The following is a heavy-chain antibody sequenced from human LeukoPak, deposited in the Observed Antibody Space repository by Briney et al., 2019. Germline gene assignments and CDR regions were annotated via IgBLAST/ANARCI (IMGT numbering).Heavy chain of an antibody. CDR3: ARQTTVTFRGAFDI. CDR1: GGSISNSSYF. D-gene: IGHD4-17*01. V-gene: IGHV4-39*01. J-gene: IGHJ3*02. CDR2: IYYAGST. Sequence: SETLSLTCSVSGGSISNSSYFWGWVRQPPGKGLEWIGSIYYAGSTYYNPSLKSRLTISKDTSKNQFALRLSSVTAADTAVYYCARQTTVTFRGAFDIWGQGTMVTVSS.